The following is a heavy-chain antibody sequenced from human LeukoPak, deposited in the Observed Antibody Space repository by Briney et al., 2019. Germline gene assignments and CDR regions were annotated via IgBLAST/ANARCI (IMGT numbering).Heavy chain of an antibody. J-gene: IGHJ4*02. CDR2: VYKRGST. CDR1: GASVNDYY. V-gene: IGHV4-59*02. Sequence: PSETLSLTCLLSGASVNDYYWSWIRQPPGKGPEWIADVYKRGSTNYNPSLKSRVSISVDTSKNQFSLRLNSVTAADTAMYYCARGRGGGFSPDDFWGQGTLVTVSS. CDR3: ARGRGGGFSPDDF. D-gene: IGHD3/OR15-3a*01.